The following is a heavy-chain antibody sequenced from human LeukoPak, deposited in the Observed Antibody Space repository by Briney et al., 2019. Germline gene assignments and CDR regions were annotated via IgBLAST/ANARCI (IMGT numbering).Heavy chain of an antibody. Sequence: PGGSLRLSCAASGFTFSSYDMHWVRQATGKGLEWVSAIGTAGDTYYPGSVKGRFTISRENAKNSLYLQMNSLRGGDTAVYYCARGYSSSQADDYYFDYWGQGTLVTVSS. J-gene: IGHJ4*02. CDR2: IGTAGDT. CDR1: GFTFSSYD. V-gene: IGHV3-13*01. CDR3: ARGYSSSQADDYYFDY. D-gene: IGHD6-13*01.